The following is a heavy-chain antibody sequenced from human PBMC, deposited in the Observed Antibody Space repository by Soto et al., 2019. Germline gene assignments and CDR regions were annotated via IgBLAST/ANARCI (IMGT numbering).Heavy chain of an antibody. Sequence: PSETLSLTCTVSGGSISSSSYYWGWIRQPPGKGLEWIGSICYSGSTYYNPSLKSRVTISVDTSKNQFSLKLSSVTAADTAVYYCASGYIWGSYTEPFDYWGQGTLVTVSS. CDR1: GGSISSSSYY. CDR3: ASGYIWGSYTEPFDY. V-gene: IGHV4-39*01. J-gene: IGHJ4*02. CDR2: ICYSGST. D-gene: IGHD3-16*01.